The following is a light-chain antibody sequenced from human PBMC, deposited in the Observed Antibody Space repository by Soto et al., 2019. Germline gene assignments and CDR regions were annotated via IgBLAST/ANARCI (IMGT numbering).Light chain of an antibody. CDR1: SSDVGGYNY. CDR3: SSYAASNNFYFV. Sequence: QSVLTQPPSASGSPGQSVTISCTGTSSDVGGYNYVSWYQQYPGRAPKLMIYEVTKRPSGVPDRFSGSKSGNTASLTVSGIQAADEADYYCSSYAASNNFYFVFGGGTKLTVL. CDR2: EVT. J-gene: IGLJ2*01. V-gene: IGLV2-8*01.